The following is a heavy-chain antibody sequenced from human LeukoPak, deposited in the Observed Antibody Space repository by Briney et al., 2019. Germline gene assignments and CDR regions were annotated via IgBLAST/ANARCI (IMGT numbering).Heavy chain of an antibody. CDR1: GFSFSSYA. CDR3: AKDRSGTNSDFDY. V-gene: IGHV3-23*01. Sequence: PGGSLRLSSAASGFSFSSYAMTWVRQAPGKGLEWVSAISASGGTTYYVDSVKGRFTISRDNAKNTLYLQMNSLRAEDTAVYYCAKDRSGTNSDFDYWGQGTLVTVSS. J-gene: IGHJ4*02. D-gene: IGHD1-14*01. CDR2: ISASGGTT.